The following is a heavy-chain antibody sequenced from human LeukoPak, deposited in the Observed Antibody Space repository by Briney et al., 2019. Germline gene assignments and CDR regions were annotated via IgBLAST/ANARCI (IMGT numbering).Heavy chain of an antibody. J-gene: IGHJ4*02. V-gene: IGHV3-74*01. CDR3: ARDFYGDFDF. CDR2: IKSDGSST. D-gene: IGHD4-17*01. Sequence: GGSLRLSCAASGFTFSRYWMHWVRQALGKGLVWVSRIKSDGSSTTYADSVKGRFTVSRDNAKNSLYLQMNSLRAEDTAVYSCARDFYGDFDFWGQGTLVTVSS. CDR1: GFTFSRYW.